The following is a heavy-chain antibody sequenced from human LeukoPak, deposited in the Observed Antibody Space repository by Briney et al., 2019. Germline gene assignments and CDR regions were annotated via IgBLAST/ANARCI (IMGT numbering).Heavy chain of an antibody. Sequence: GGSLRLSCAAPGFTFSDYYMSWIRQAPGKGLEWVSYISSSSSYTNYADSVKGRFTISRDNAKNSLYLQMNSLRAEDTAVYYCARVGYGDYRDYWGQGTLVTVSS. V-gene: IGHV3-11*06. CDR2: ISSSSSYT. CDR1: GFTFSDYY. CDR3: ARVGYGDYRDY. D-gene: IGHD4-17*01. J-gene: IGHJ4*02.